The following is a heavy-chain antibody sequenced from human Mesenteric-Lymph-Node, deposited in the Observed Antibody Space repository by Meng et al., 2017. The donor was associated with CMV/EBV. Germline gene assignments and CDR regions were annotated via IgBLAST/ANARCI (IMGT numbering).Heavy chain of an antibody. J-gene: IGHJ4*02. Sequence: GESLKISCAASGFTFSTYGINWVRQAPGKGLEWVSHISSRGIDIYYADSVRGRFTVSRDNIKDSLYLQMNSLRAEDTAVYYCARSRSYFHGSDYWGQGTLVTVSS. V-gene: IGHV3-48*03. CDR3: ARSRSYFHGSDY. CDR1: GFTFSTYG. CDR2: ISSRGIDI. D-gene: IGHD3-10*01.